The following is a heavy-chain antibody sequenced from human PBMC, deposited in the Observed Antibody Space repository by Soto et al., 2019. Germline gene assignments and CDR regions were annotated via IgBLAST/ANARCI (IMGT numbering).Heavy chain of an antibody. CDR2: IKHKSGGT. CDR3: AREARYSYGYYYGIDX. D-gene: IGHD5-18*01. CDR1: GYTFTGYY. Sequence: ASMKVCGKASGYTFTGYYMHWVRQAPGQGLEWMGFIKHKSGGTNYEQKFQGWVNMTRDTSISTDYMELSRLRSDDTAVYYCAREARYSYGYYYGIDXWGQGTTVTVS. J-gene: IGHJ6*02. V-gene: IGHV1-2*04.